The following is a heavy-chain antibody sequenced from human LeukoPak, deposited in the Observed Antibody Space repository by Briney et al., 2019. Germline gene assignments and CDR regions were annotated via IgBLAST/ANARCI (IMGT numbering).Heavy chain of an antibody. D-gene: IGHD2-2*01. CDR2: IYYSGNT. CDR1: GGSISSYF. J-gene: IGHJ4*02. V-gene: IGHV4-59*01. CDR3: ARVGGVPAAYFDY. Sequence: PSETLSLTCTVSGGSISSYFWSWIRQPPGKGLEWIGYIYYSGNTNYNPSLKSRVTISVDTSKNQFSLKLSSVTAADTAVYYCARVGGVPAAYFDYWGQGTLVTVSS.